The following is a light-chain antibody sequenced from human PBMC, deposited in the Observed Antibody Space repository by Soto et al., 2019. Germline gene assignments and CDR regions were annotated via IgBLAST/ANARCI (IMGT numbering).Light chain of an antibody. V-gene: IGKV3-15*01. CDR2: GAS. CDR1: QSVSNN. Sequence: ETVLTQSPVSLSVSPGERATLFCRASQSVSNNLAWYQQKPGQAPSLLIYGASTRATGIPARFSGSGSGTDFTLTISSLESEDFAVYYCQQYYDWPPWTFGQGTKVEIK. CDR3: QQYYDWPPWT. J-gene: IGKJ1*01.